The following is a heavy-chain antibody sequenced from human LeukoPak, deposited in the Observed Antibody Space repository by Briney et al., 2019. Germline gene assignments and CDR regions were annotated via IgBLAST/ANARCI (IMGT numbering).Heavy chain of an antibody. D-gene: IGHD1-26*01. CDR3: ARVGGSGSDPYYYYYMDV. J-gene: IGHJ6*03. V-gene: IGHV3-7*01. CDR1: GFTFSSYW. CDR2: IKQDGSEK. Sequence: GGSLRLSCAASGFTFSSYWMSWVRQAPGKELEWVANIKQDGSEKYYVDSVKGRFTISRDNAKNSLYLQMNSLRAEDTAVYYCARVGGSGSDPYYYYYMDVWGKGTTVTVSS.